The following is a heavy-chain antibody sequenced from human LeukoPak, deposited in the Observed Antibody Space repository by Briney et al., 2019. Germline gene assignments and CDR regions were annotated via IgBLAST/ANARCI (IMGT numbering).Heavy chain of an antibody. CDR2: IKQDGSEK. V-gene: IGHV3-7*01. Sequence: GGSLRLSCAASGFTFSSYWMSWVRQAPGKGLEWVANIKQDGSEKYYVDSVKGRFIISRDNAKNSLYLQINSLRAEDTAVYYCAREALHWGSYGMDVWGQGTTVTVSS. CDR3: AREALHWGSYGMDV. CDR1: GFTFSSYW. J-gene: IGHJ6*02. D-gene: IGHD7-27*01.